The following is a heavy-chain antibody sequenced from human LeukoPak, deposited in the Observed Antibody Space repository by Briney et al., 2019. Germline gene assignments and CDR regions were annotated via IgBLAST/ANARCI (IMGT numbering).Heavy chain of an antibody. CDR1: GGTFSSYA. Sequence: ASVKVSCKASGGTFSSYAISWVRQATGQGLEWMGWMNPNSGNTGYAQKFQGRVTMTRNTSISTAYMELSSLRSEDTAVYYCARGVVRGVNYYYYMDVWGKGTTVTISS. CDR3: ARGVVRGVNYYYYMDV. V-gene: IGHV1-8*02. CDR2: MNPNSGNT. D-gene: IGHD3-10*01. J-gene: IGHJ6*03.